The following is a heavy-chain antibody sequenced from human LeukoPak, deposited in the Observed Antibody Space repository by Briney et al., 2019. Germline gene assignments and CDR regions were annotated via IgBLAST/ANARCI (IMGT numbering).Heavy chain of an antibody. Sequence: GGSLRLSCAASGFTFSDYYMAWIRQAPGKGLEWVSYISSSGTSTKYADSVKGRFTISRDNAKNSLYLQMGDLRAEDTAVYYCARDSSHIVVVPPVIPVGLDDWFDPWGQGTLVTVSS. CDR1: GFTFSDYY. J-gene: IGHJ5*02. D-gene: IGHD2-2*01. CDR2: ISSSGTST. CDR3: ARDSSHIVVVPPVIPVGLDDWFDP. V-gene: IGHV3-11*01.